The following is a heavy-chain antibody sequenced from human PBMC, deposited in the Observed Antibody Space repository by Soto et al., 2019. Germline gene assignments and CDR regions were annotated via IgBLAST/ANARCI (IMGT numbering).Heavy chain of an antibody. J-gene: IGHJ6*03. CDR3: ARSSIRYYYYYMDV. CDR2: INPNSGGT. CDR1: GYTFPGYY. V-gene: IGHV1-2*04. D-gene: IGHD2-2*02. Sequence: GASVKVSCKASGYTFPGYYMHWVRQAPGQGLEWMGWINPNSGGTNYAQKFQGWVTMTRDTSISTAYMELSRLRSDDTAVYYCARSSIRYYYYYMDVWGKGTTVTVSS.